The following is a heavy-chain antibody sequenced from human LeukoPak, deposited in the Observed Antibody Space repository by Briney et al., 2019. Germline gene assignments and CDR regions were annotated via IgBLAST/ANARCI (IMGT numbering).Heavy chain of an antibody. CDR2: INLSVGST. J-gene: IGHJ4*02. CDR1: GNSFTTYY. Sequence: ASVKVSCKASGNSFTTYYMHWVRQAPGQGLEWMGIINLSVGSTSYAQKYQGRVTMTRDTSTTTVYMELSSLRSEDTAVYYCARGGGTAHFDFWGQGTLVTVSS. D-gene: IGHD2-21*02. CDR3: ARGGGTAHFDF. V-gene: IGHV1-46*01.